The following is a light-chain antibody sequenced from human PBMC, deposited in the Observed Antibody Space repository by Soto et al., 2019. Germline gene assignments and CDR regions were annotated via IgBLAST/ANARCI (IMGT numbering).Light chain of an antibody. V-gene: IGLV2-14*03. Sequence: QSALTQPASVSGSPGQSITISCTGTSSDVGGYNYVSWYQHHPGKAPKLMIYDVSNRPSGVSNRFSGSKSGNTASLTISGLHTEDEADYYCSSYTSSNTDVFGTGTKVTVL. CDR1: SSDVGGYNY. CDR3: SSYTSSNTDV. J-gene: IGLJ1*01. CDR2: DVS.